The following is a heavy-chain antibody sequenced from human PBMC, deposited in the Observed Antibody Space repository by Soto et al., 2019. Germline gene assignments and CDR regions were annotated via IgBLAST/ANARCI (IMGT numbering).Heavy chain of an antibody. V-gene: IGHV5-51*01. CDR3: ARLSVVVVAATPGEFDP. Sequence: GESLKISCKGSGYSFSTYWIAWVRQMPGKGLEWMGIIYPGDSDTRYSPSFQGQVTISADKSISTAYLQWSSLKASDTAMYYCARLSVVVVAATPGEFDPWGQGTLVTVSS. CDR1: GYSFSTYW. D-gene: IGHD2-15*01. CDR2: IYPGDSDT. J-gene: IGHJ5*02.